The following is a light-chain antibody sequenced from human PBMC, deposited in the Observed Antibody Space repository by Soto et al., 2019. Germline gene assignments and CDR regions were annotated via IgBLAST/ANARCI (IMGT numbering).Light chain of an antibody. Sequence: QSVLTQPPSVSGAPGHRVTISCTGSSSNIGAGYDVHWYQQLPGTAPKLLIYGNSNRPSGVSNRFSGSKSGNTASLTISGLQAEDEADYYCSSYTSISTVVFGGGTKLTVL. CDR2: GNS. CDR3: SSYTSISTVV. J-gene: IGLJ2*01. CDR1: SSNIGAGYD. V-gene: IGLV1-40*01.